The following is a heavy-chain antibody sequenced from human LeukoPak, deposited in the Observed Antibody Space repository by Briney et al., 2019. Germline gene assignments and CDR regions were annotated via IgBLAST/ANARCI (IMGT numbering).Heavy chain of an antibody. CDR1: DGSISNYY. CDR2: AYYSGST. V-gene: IGHV4-59*01. Sequence: PSETLSLTCSVFDGSISNYYWSWIRQPPGKGLEWIGYAYYSGSTTYNPSLESRVSISIDTSKKQFSLKLSSVTAADTAVYYCARAPTLYYFDYWGQGTLVTVSS. CDR3: ARAPTLYYFDY. J-gene: IGHJ4*02.